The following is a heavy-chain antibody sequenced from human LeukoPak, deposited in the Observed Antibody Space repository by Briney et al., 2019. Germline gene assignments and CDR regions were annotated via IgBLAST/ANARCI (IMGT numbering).Heavy chain of an antibody. CDR1: GGTFSSYA. D-gene: IGHD2-2*02. V-gene: IGHV1-8*02. CDR3: YTTRPDY. Sequence: ASVKVSCKASGGTFSSYAINWVRQATGQGLEWMGWMNPNSGNTGYAQKFQGRVTMTRNTSISTAYMELSSLRSEDTAVYYCYTTRPDYWGQGTLVTVSS. J-gene: IGHJ4*02. CDR2: MNPNSGNT.